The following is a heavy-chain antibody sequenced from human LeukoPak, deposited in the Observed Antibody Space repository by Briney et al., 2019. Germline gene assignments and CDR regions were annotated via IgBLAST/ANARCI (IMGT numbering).Heavy chain of an antibody. D-gene: IGHD6-19*01. CDR3: ARAETYSSGWYDPFFDY. Sequence: PSETLSLTCTVSGGSISSSSYYWGWIRQPPGKGLEWIGSIYYSGSTYYNPSLKSRVTISIDTSKNQFSLKLRSVTAADTAVYHCARAETYSSGWYDPFFDYWGQGTLVIVSS. V-gene: IGHV4-39*07. CDR1: GGSISSSSYY. J-gene: IGHJ4*02. CDR2: IYYSGST.